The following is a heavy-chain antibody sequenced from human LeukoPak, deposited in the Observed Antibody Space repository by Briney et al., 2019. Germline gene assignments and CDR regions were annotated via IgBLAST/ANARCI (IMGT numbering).Heavy chain of an antibody. V-gene: IGHV3-11*01. CDR3: AREAAYYDSSGYLNWFDP. D-gene: IGHD3-22*01. Sequence: PGGSLRLSCAASGFTFSDYYMSWIRQAPGKGLEWVSYISSSGSTIYYADSVKGRFTISRDNAKNSLYLQMNSLRAEDTAVYYCAREAAYYDSSGYLNWFDPWGQGTLVTVSS. CDR2: ISSSGSTI. CDR1: GFTFSDYY. J-gene: IGHJ5*02.